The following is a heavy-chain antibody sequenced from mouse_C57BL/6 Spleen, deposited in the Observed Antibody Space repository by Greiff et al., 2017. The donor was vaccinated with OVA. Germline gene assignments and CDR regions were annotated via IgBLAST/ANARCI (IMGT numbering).Heavy chain of an antibody. CDR2: INPNNGGT. CDR3: ARGGLRLGAWFAY. D-gene: IGHD3-2*02. V-gene: IGHV1-18*01. CDR1: GYTFTDYN. J-gene: IGHJ3*01. Sequence: VQLQQSGPELVKPGASVKIPCKASGYTFTDYNMDWVKQSHGKSLEWIGDINPNNGGTIYNQKFKGKATLTVDKSSSTAYMELRSLTSEDTAVYYCARGGLRLGAWFAYWGQGTLVTVSA.